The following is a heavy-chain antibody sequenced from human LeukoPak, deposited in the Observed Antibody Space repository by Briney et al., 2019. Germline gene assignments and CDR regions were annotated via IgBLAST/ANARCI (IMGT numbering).Heavy chain of an antibody. CDR3: ARDWSSSGSLAGY. Sequence: ASVKVSCKASGGTFSSYAISRVRQAPGQELEWMGRIIPILGIANYAQKFQGRVTITADKSTSTAYMELSSLRSEDTAVYYCARDWSSSGSLAGYWGQGTLVTVSS. D-gene: IGHD6-19*01. CDR1: GGTFSSYA. CDR2: IIPILGIA. J-gene: IGHJ4*02. V-gene: IGHV1-69*04.